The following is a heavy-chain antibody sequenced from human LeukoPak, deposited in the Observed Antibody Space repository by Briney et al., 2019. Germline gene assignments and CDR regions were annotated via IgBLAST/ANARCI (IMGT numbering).Heavy chain of an antibody. V-gene: IGHV3-11*01. D-gene: IGHD6-19*01. CDR3: ATYIAVAVTPLDY. CDR2: ISSSGSTI. CDR1: GFTFSDYY. Sequence: GGSLRLSCAASGFTFSDYYMSWIRQAPGKGLEWVSYISSSGSTIYYADSVKGRFTISRDNAKNSLYLQMNSLRAEDTAVYYCATYIAVAVTPLDYWGQGTLVTVSS. J-gene: IGHJ4*02.